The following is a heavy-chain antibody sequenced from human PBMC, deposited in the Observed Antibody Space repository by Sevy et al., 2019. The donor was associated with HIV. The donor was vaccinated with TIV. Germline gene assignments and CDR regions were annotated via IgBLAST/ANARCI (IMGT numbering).Heavy chain of an antibody. D-gene: IGHD5-18*01. J-gene: IGHJ6*03. CDR2: ISSNSTYT. Sequence: GGSLRLSCAASGFTFSDYYMTWIRQAPGKGLEWVSYISSNSTYTKYEDSVKGRLTLSRDNAKNPLYRHMNSLKAEDTEEHYYARDQDPESGYSYGYGANAQYYYNYYMDVWGKGAMVTVSS. CDR1: GFTFSDYY. CDR3: ARDQDPESGYSYGYGANAQYYYNYYMDV. V-gene: IGHV3-11*05.